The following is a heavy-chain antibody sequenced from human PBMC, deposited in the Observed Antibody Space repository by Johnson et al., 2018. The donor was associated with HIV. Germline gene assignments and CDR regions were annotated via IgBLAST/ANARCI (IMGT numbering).Heavy chain of an antibody. CDR1: GFTFSSYA. CDR2: IAYDGSNK. Sequence: QVQLVESGGGVVQPGRSLRLSCAASGFTFSSYAMHWVRQAPGKGLVWVAVIAYDGSNKYYADTVKGRFTISRDNSKNTLYLQMNSLRAEDTAVYYCARERAMVRGVPDAFDIWGQGTMVTVSS. J-gene: IGHJ3*02. D-gene: IGHD3-10*01. CDR3: ARERAMVRGVPDAFDI. V-gene: IGHV3-30-3*01.